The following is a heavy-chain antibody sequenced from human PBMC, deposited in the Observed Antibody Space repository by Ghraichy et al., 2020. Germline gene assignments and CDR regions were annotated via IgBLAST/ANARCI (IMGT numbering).Heavy chain of an antibody. CDR1: GFTLSSHW. V-gene: IGHV3-7*03. CDR2: IKQDGSEK. Sequence: GGSLRLSCAASGFTLSSHWMSWVRQAPGKGLEWVAKIKQDGSEKYYVDSVKGRFTISRDNGQNSLYLEMNSLRAEDTAVYYCARVGCRSSDTCYYSGKDAWGQGTTVTVSS. CDR3: ARVGCRSSDTCYYSGKDA. D-gene: IGHD2-2*03. J-gene: IGHJ6*02.